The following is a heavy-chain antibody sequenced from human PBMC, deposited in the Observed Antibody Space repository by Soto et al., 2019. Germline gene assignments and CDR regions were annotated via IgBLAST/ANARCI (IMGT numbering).Heavy chain of an antibody. Sequence: GGSLRLSCAASGFTFSGSAMHWVRQASGKGLEWVGRIRSKANSYATAYAASVKGRFTISRDDSKNTAYLQMNSLKTEDTAVYYCTSPYAGDCSSTSCYDGDFDPWGQGTLVTVSS. V-gene: IGHV3-73*01. CDR1: GFTFSGSA. D-gene: IGHD2-2*01. CDR2: IRSKANSYAT. J-gene: IGHJ5*02. CDR3: TSPYAGDCSSTSCYDGDFDP.